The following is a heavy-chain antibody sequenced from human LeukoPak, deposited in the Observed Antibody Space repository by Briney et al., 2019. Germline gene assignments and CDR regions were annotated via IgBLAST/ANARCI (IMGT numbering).Heavy chain of an antibody. V-gene: IGHV3-7*04. CDR1: GFTFSTYW. CDR2: ITQDGSEK. Sequence: GGSLRLSCAASGFTFSTYWMSWVRQAPGTGLEWVASITQDGSEKSYVDSVKGRFTISRDNAKNSLYLQMNSLRAEDTAVYYCARGGYQLLWYWGQGTLVTVSS. J-gene: IGHJ4*02. D-gene: IGHD2-2*01. CDR3: ARGGYQLLWY.